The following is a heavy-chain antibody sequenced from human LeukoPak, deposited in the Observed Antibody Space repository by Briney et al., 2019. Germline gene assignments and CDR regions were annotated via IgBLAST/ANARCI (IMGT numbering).Heavy chain of an antibody. CDR2: ISYDGSNK. CDR1: GFTFSSYG. Sequence: GGSLRLSCAASGFTFSSYGMHWVRQAPAKGLEWVAVISYDGSNKYYADSVKGRFTISRDNSKNTLYLQMNSLRAEDTAVYYCAKDRTLWMGATSYFDYWGQGTLVTVSS. V-gene: IGHV3-30*18. CDR3: AKDRTLWMGATSYFDY. D-gene: IGHD1-26*01. J-gene: IGHJ4*02.